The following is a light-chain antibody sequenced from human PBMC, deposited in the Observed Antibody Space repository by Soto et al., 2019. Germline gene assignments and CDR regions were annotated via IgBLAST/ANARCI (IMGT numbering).Light chain of an antibody. V-gene: IGLV2-14*03. CDR3: SSYTRSRTVI. J-gene: IGLJ2*01. Sequence: QSALTQPAPVSGSPGQSITISCTGTSSDVGGFNYVSWHQQHPGKAPKLIIFGVINRPSGVSDRFSGSKSGNTASLTIFGLQAEDEADYHCSSYTRSRTVIFGGGTKLTVL. CDR2: GVI. CDR1: SSDVGGFNY.